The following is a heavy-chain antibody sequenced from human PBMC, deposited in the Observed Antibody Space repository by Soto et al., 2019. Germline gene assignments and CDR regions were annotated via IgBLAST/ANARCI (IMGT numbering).Heavy chain of an antibody. J-gene: IGHJ4*02. D-gene: IGHD6-6*01. CDR1: GFTFISYS. CDR2: ISSSSSTI. V-gene: IGHV3-48*02. CDR3: ARGMFIGTEYSSSSYFDY. Sequence: GGSLRLSCAASGFTFISYSMNWVRQAPGKGLEWVSYISSSSSTIYYADSVKGRFTISRDNAKNSLYLQMNSLRDEDTAVYYCARGMFIGTEYSSSSYFDYWGQGTLVTVSS.